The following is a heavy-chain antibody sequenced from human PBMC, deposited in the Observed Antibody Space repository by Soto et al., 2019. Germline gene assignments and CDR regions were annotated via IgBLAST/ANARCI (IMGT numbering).Heavy chain of an antibody. CDR2: ISYDGSNK. J-gene: IGHJ3*02. D-gene: IGHD5-12*01. CDR3: AKWATRVAFDI. CDR1: GFTFSSYG. Sequence: SLRLSCAASGFTFSSYGMHWVRQAPGKGLEWVAVISYDGSNKYYADSVKGRFTISRDNSKNTLYLQMNSLRAEDTAVYYCAKWATRVAFDIWGQGKMVTVSS. V-gene: IGHV3-30*18.